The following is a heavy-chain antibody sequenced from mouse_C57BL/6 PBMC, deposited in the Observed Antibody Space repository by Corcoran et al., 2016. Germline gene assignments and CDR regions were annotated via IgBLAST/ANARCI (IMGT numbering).Heavy chain of an antibody. J-gene: IGHJ4*01. Sequence: EVQLQQSGPVLVKPGASVKMSCKASGYTFTDYYMNWVKQSHGKSLEWIGVINPYNGGTSYNQKLKGKATLTVDKSSSTAYMELNSLTSEDSAVYYCARRSFYAMDYWGQGTSVTVSS. CDR1: GYTFTDYY. CDR3: ARRSFYAMDY. CDR2: INPYNGGT. V-gene: IGHV1-19*01.